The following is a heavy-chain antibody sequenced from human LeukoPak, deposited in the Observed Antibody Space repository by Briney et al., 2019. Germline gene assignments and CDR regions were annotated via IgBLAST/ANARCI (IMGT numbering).Heavy chain of an antibody. CDR2: IYHSGST. CDR1: GGSISSGGYS. D-gene: IGHD3-9*01. Sequence: SQTLSLTCAVSGGSISSGGYSWSWIRHPPGKVLEWIGYIYHSGSTYYNPSLKSRVTISVDRSKNQFSLKLSSVTAADTAVYYCAGGGYYDILTGYTNWFDPWGQGTLVTVSS. V-gene: IGHV4-30-2*01. CDR3: AGGGYYDILTGYTNWFDP. J-gene: IGHJ5*02.